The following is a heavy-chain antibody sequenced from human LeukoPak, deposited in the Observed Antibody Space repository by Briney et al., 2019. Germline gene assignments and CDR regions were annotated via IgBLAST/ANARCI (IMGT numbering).Heavy chain of an antibody. CDR3: ARDGGYYRFDP. J-gene: IGHJ5*02. CDR1: GYSISSGYY. V-gene: IGHV4-38-2*02. D-gene: IGHD2-15*01. CDR2: IYHSGST. Sequence: SETLSLTCAVSGYSISSGYYWGWLRPPPGKGQEWIGSIYHSGSTYYNPSLKSRVTISVDTSKNQSSLKLSSVTAADTAVYYCARDGGYYRFDPWGQGTLVTVSS.